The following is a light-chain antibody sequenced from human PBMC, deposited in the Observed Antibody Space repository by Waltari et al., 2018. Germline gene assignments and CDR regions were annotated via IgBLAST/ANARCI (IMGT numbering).Light chain of an antibody. Sequence: QSALTQIASVAGSPGQSITISCTGTSSDVGDHNYVSWYQQHPGKLPKLLIYDVISRPAGVSPRFSGSKSGNTASLTISGLQAEDEADHYCSAYTRGVVFGGGTQLTVL. J-gene: IGLJ2*01. V-gene: IGLV2-14*03. CDR1: SSDVGDHNY. CDR2: DVI. CDR3: SAYTRGVV.